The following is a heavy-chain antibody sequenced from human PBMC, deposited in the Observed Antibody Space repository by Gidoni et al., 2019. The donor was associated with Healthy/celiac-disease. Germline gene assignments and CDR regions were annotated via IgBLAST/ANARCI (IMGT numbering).Heavy chain of an antibody. CDR2: IYYSGST. CDR3: ARVIVVVPAAMVDWYFDL. CDR1: AGSISRHY. V-gene: IGHV4-59*11. J-gene: IGHJ2*01. D-gene: IGHD2-2*01. Sequence: QVQLQESGPGLVKPSESLSPTCTDSAGSISRHYWGWIRQPPGKGLEWIGYIYYSGSTNYNPSLKSRVTISVDASKNQFSLKLSSVTASDTAVYYCARVIVVVPAAMVDWYFDLWGRGTLVTVSS.